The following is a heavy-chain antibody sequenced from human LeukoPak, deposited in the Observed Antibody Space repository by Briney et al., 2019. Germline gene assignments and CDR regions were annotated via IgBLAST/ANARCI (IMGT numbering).Heavy chain of an antibody. D-gene: IGHD2-2*01. CDR3: ARPAYLGYCSSTSCHDAFDI. J-gene: IGHJ3*02. Sequence: KRGESLKISCKGSGYSFTSYWMGGVRQMPGKGLEWMGIIYPGDSDTRYSPSFQGQVTISADKSISTAYLQWSSLKASDTAMYYCARPAYLGYCSSTSCHDAFDIWGQGTMVTVSS. CDR1: GYSFTSYW. V-gene: IGHV5-51*01. CDR2: IYPGDSDT.